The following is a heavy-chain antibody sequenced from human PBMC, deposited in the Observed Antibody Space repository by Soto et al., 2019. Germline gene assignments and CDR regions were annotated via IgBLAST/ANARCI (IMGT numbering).Heavy chain of an antibody. J-gene: IGHJ4*02. Sequence: QLVETGGGLLQPGTSLTLSCAASGVSVSRNYMTWVRQAPGKGLEWVSFVYSGGATFYADSVKGRFILSRDDSQNTMYLQMNNLRAEDTAVYYCARVPGRLWGRGTLVTVAS. D-gene: IGHD3-10*01. CDR2: VYSGGAT. V-gene: IGHV3-53*02. CDR3: ARVPGRL. CDR1: GVSVSRNY.